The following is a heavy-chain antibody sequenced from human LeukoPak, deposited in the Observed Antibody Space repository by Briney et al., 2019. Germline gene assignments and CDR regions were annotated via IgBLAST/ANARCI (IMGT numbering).Heavy chain of an antibody. CDR2: IYYSGST. V-gene: IGHV4-39*01. J-gene: IGHJ4*02. D-gene: IGHD3-9*01. Sequence: PSETLSLTCTVSGGSISSSSYSWGWIRQPPGKGLEWIGSIYYSGSTYYNPSLKSRVTISVDTCKNQFSLKLSSVTAADTAVYYSAGTYYDILTGYYPEYYFDYWGQGTLVTVSS. CDR3: AGTYYDILTGYYPEYYFDY. CDR1: GGSISSSSYS.